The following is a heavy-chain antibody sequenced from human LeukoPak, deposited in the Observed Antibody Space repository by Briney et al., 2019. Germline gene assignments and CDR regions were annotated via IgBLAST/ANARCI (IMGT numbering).Heavy chain of an antibody. D-gene: IGHD1-26*01. CDR3: ARDSLAIVGATKDYYYYYMDV. J-gene: IGHJ6*03. Sequence: GSLRLSCAASGFTFNTYAMSWVRQPPGKGLEWIGYIYYSGSTNYNPSLKSRVTISVDTSKNQFSLKLSSVTAADTAVYYCARDSLAIVGATKDYYYYYMDVWGKGTTVAVSS. V-gene: IGHV4-59*01. CDR1: GFTFNTYA. CDR2: IYYSGST.